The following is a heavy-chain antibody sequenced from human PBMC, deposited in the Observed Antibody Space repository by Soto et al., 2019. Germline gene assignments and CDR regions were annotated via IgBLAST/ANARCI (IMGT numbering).Heavy chain of an antibody. CDR2: VSFRGDI. D-gene: IGHD2-2*01. Sequence: EVQLVESGGGLVKPGGSLRLSCTASGFMFSSYTMNWVRQAPGKGLEWVSAVSFRGDIYYADSLEGRFTISRDDAKNSLYLQMNSLRAEDTAVYYWVRGCSSASCYYYGGQGTLVTVSS. CDR1: GFMFSSYT. V-gene: IGHV3-21*01. CDR3: VRGCSSASCYYY. J-gene: IGHJ4*02.